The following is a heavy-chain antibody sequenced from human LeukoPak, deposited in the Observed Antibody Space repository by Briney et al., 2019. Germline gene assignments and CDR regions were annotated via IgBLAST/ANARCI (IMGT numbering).Heavy chain of an antibody. CDR1: GFTFSSYA. Sequence: GGSLILSCAASGFTFSSYAMSWVRQAPGKGLEWVSAISGSGGSTYYADSVKGRFTISRDNSKNTLYLQMNSLRAEDTAVYYCAKDGGYSGYLYYFDYWGQGTLVTVSS. V-gene: IGHV3-23*01. J-gene: IGHJ4*02. CDR3: AKDGGYSGYLYYFDY. D-gene: IGHD5-12*01. CDR2: ISGSGGST.